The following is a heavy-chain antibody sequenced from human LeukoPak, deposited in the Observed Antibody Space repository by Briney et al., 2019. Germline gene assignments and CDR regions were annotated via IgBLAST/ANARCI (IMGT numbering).Heavy chain of an antibody. D-gene: IGHD1-26*01. CDR1: GFTFSTYG. V-gene: IGHV3-33*08. CDR2: IWYDGSNQ. CDR3: ARDRSGSYLTDAFDI. Sequence: GRSLRLSCVASGFTFSTYGMHWVRQAPGKGLEWVAVIWYDGSNQHYADSVKGRFTRGRFTISRDNSKNTLYLQMNSLRVEDTAVYYCARDRSGSYLTDAFDIWGQGTMVTVSS. J-gene: IGHJ3*02.